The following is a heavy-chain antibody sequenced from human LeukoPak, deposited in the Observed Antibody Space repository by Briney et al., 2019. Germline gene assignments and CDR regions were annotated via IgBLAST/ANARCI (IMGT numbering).Heavy chain of an antibody. Sequence: GGSLRLSCAASGFTFSDYYMSWLRHAPGKGLEWVSYISSSGSTIYYADSVKGRFTISRDNAKTSLYLPMNSLRAEDTAVYYCARDRHYYDSSGYPEYFQHWGQGTLVTVSS. CDR1: GFTFSDYY. CDR3: ARDRHYYDSSGYPEYFQH. CDR2: ISSSGSTI. J-gene: IGHJ1*01. D-gene: IGHD3-22*01. V-gene: IGHV3-11*01.